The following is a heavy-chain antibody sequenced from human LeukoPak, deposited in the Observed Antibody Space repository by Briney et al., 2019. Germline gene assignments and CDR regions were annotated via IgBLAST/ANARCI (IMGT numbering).Heavy chain of an antibody. J-gene: IGHJ4*02. CDR3: ARGFYGAGSHFDY. CDR1: GGSISSGDFP. Sequence: SETLSLTCAVSGGSISSGDFPWSWIRQPPGKGLEWIGYIFHTGHTSYNPSLKSRVTISVDMSKNHLSLRLTSVTAADTAVYYCARGFYGAGSHFDYWGQGTPVTVSS. CDR2: IFHTGHT. D-gene: IGHD3-10*01. V-gene: IGHV4-30-2*01.